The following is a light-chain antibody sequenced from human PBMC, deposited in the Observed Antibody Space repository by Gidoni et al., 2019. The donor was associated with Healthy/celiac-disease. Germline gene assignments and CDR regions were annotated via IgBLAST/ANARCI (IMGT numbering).Light chain of an antibody. CDR2: DTS. CDR3: LLSYSGARWGV. Sequence: QAVVTQAPSLTVSPGGTVTLTCGSSTGAVTSGHYPYWFQQKPGQAPRTLIYDTSNKHSWTPARFSGSLLGGKAALTLSGAQPEDEAEYYCLLSYSGARWGVFGTGTKVTVL. V-gene: IGLV7-46*01. J-gene: IGLJ1*01. CDR1: TGAVTSGHY.